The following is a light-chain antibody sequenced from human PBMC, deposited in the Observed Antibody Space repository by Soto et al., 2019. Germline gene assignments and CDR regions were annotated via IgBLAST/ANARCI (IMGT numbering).Light chain of an antibody. CDR2: DAS. J-gene: IGKJ3*01. V-gene: IGKV3-11*01. CDR1: QSVSSY. CDR3: QQRSNWPPIFT. Sequence: DIVLTQSPATLSLSPGERATLSCRASQSVSSYLVWYQQKPGQAPRLLIYDASNRATGIPARFSGSGSGTDFTLTISSLEPEDFAVYYCQQRSNWPPIFTFGPGTKVDIK.